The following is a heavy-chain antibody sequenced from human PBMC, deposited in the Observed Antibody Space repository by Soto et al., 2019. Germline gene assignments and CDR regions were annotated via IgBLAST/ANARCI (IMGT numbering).Heavy chain of an antibody. CDR1: GGSFSGYY. Sequence: QVQLQQWGAGLLKPSETLSLTCAVYGGSFSGYYWSWIRQPPGKGLEWIGEINHSGSTNYNPSLKSRVTISVDTSKNQFSLKLSSVTAADTAVYYCARGNYSKHDYWGRGTLVSVSS. J-gene: IGHJ4*02. V-gene: IGHV4-34*01. D-gene: IGHD4-4*01. CDR3: ARGNYSKHDY. CDR2: INHSGST.